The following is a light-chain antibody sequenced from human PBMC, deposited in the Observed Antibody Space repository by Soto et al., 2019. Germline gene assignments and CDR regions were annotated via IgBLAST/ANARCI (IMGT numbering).Light chain of an antibody. CDR1: SSDVGGYNY. Sequence: QSALTQPPSASGSPVQSVTISCTGTSSDVGGYNYVSWYQQHPGKVPKLMVYEVNKRPSGVPDRFSGSKSGNTASLTVSGLQAEDEADYYCTSYAGGNNVFGTGTKLTVL. V-gene: IGLV2-8*01. J-gene: IGLJ1*01. CDR2: EVN. CDR3: TSYAGGNNV.